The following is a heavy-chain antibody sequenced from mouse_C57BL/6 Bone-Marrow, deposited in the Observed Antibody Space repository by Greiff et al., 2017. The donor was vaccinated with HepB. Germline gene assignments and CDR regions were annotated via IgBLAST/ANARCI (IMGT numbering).Heavy chain of an antibody. Sequence: EVKLVESGPGLVKPSQSLSLTCSVTGYSITSGYYWNWILQFPGNKLEWMGYISYDGSNNYNPSLKNRISITRDTSKNQFFLKLNSVTTEDTATYYCARDTTVVAGGYYFDYWGQGTTLTVSS. J-gene: IGHJ2*01. CDR2: ISYDGSN. CDR3: ARDTTVVAGGYYFDY. V-gene: IGHV3-6*01. CDR1: GYSITSGYY. D-gene: IGHD1-1*01.